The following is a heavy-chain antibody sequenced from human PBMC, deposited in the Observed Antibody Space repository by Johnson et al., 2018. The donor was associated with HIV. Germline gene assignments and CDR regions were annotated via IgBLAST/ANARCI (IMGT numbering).Heavy chain of an antibody. D-gene: IGHD1-26*01. V-gene: IGHV3-23*04. Sequence: VQLVESGGGLVQPGGSLRLSCAASGFTFSSYAMTWVRQAPKKGLEWVSTISGSGGNTYYADSVKGRLTISRDNSQNTLYLQRNSLRAEDTAIYYCARDLRLGAIDAFDIWGQGTMVTVSS. CDR1: GFTFSSYA. CDR2: ISGSGGNT. CDR3: ARDLRLGAIDAFDI. J-gene: IGHJ3*02.